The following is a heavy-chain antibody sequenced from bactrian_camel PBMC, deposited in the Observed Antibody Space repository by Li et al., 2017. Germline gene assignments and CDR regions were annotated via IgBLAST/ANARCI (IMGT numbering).Heavy chain of an antibody. CDR2: ISPDGSNT. V-gene: IGHV3-2*01. CDR1: GFTFSTSY. Sequence: HVQLVESGSGLVQPGRSLRLSCAASGFTFSTSYTAWVRQAPGKGPEWVSSISPDGSNTWYRDSVAGRFSISRDNAKDTLYLQMNSLKIEDTAVYYCALGSSRQATMTARGKGTQVTVS. J-gene: IGHJ4*01. D-gene: IGHD3*01.